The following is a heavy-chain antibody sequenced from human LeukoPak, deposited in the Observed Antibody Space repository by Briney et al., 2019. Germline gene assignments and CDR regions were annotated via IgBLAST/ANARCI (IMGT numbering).Heavy chain of an antibody. J-gene: IGHJ5*02. CDR3: ARVVVVVPAAKNWFDP. Sequence: GGSLRLSCAASGFTFSSYSMNWVRQAPGKGLEWVSSISSSSSYIYYAASVKGRFTNSRNNAKNPLYLQMNSLRAEDTAVYYCARVVVVVPAAKNWFDPWGQGTLVTVSS. CDR2: ISSSSSYI. CDR1: GFTFSSYS. V-gene: IGHV3-21*01. D-gene: IGHD2-2*01.